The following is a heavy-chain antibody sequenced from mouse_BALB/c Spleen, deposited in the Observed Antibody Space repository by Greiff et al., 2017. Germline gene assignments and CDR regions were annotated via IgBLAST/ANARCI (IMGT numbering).Heavy chain of an antibody. D-gene: IGHD2-4*01. J-gene: IGHJ3*01. CDR1: GFNIKDTY. V-gene: IGHV14-3*02. CDR3: AREGGYDYDVAWFAY. CDR2: IDPANGNT. Sequence: VQLQQSGAELVKPGASVKLSCTASGFNIKDTYMHWVKQRPEQGLEWIGRIDPANGNTKYDPKFQGKATITADTSSNTAYLQLSSLTSEDTAVYYCAREGGYDYDVAWFAYWGQGTLVTVSA.